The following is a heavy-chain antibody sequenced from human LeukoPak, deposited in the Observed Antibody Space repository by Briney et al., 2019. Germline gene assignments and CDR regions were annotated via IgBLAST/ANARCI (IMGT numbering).Heavy chain of an antibody. CDR1: GYTFTSYG. CDR2: ISAYNGNT. V-gene: IGHV1-18*01. Sequence: GASVKVSCKASGYTFTSYGISWVRQAPGQGLEWMGWISAYNGNTNYAQKLQGRVTMTTDTSTSTAYMELRSLRSDDTAVYYCARDYRSIAAAGTVQYYYYYGMDVWGQGTTVTVSS. D-gene: IGHD6-13*01. CDR3: ARDYRSIAAAGTVQYYYYYGMDV. J-gene: IGHJ6*02.